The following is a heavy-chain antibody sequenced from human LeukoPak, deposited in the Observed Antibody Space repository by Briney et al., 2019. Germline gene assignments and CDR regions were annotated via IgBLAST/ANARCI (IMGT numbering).Heavy chain of an antibody. CDR1: GGSISSGSYY. CDR2: IYYSGST. CDR3: TRDLPYSSSWESIDY. J-gene: IGHJ4*02. Sequence: SETLSLTCTVSGGSISSGSYYWSWIRQPPGKGLEWIGYIYYSGSTNYNPSLKSRVTISVDTSKNQFSLKLSSVTAADTAVYYCTRDLPYSSSWESIDYWGQGTLVTVSS. D-gene: IGHD6-13*01. V-gene: IGHV4-61*01.